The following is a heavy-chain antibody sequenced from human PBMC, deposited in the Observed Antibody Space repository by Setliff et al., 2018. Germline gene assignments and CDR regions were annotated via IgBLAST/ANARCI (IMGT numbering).Heavy chain of an antibody. CDR2: IDVGGGNT. J-gene: IGHJ5*02. CDR1: GLSYINDW. Sequence: GGSLRLSCTASGLSYINDWVSWVRQAPGKGLEWVSSIDVGGGNTYYADSVKGRFTISRDNSRNTLYLQMNSLRAEDTASYYCARDPNGDYVGAFDPWGQGILVTVSS. V-gene: IGHV3-23*01. CDR3: ARDPNGDYVGAFDP. D-gene: IGHD4-17*01.